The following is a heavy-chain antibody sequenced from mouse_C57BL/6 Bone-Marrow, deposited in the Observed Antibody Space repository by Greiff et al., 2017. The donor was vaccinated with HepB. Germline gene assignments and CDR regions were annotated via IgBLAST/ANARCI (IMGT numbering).Heavy chain of an antibody. V-gene: IGHV10-3*01. CDR3: VRGTTVVAPYAMDY. D-gene: IGHD1-1*01. J-gene: IGHJ4*01. Sequence: EVKLVESGGGLVQPKGSLKLSCAASGFTFNTYAMHWVRQAPGKGLEWVARIRSKSSNYATYYADSVKDRFTISRDDSQSMLYLQMNNMKTEDTAMYYCVRGTTVVAPYAMDYWGQGTSVTVSS. CDR2: IRSKSSNYAT. CDR1: GFTFNTYA.